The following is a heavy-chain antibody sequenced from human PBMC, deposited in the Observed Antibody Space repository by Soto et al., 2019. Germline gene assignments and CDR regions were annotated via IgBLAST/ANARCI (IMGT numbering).Heavy chain of an antibody. CDR1: GFTFSSYA. J-gene: IGHJ5*02. CDR2: ISYDGSNK. V-gene: IGHV3-30-3*01. D-gene: IGHD2-15*01. CDR3: AIIGDIVVVVAATELNWFDP. Sequence: GGSLGLSCAASGFTFSSYAMDWVRQAPGKGLEWVAVISYDGSNKYYADSVKGRFTISRDNSKNTLYLQMNSLRAEDTAVYYCAIIGDIVVVVAATELNWFDPWGQGTLVTVSS.